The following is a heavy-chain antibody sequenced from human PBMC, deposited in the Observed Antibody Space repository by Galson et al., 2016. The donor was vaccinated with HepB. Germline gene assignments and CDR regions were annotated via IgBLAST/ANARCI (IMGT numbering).Heavy chain of an antibody. CDR2: INWNGDST. CDR3: ARGALGYSYGYDTH. V-gene: IGHV3-20*01. CDR1: GFSFDDYG. D-gene: IGHD5-18*01. J-gene: IGHJ4*02. Sequence: SLRLSCAASGFSFDDYGMSWVRRAPGKGLEWVSGINWNGDSTGYADSVKGRFTISRDKAKNSMYLQMRSLRAEDTALYHCARGALGYSYGYDTHWGQGTLVTVSS.